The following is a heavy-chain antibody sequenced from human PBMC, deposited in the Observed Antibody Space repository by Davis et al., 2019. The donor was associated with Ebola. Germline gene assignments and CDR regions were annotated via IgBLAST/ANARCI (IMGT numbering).Heavy chain of an antibody. V-gene: IGHV3-21*01. Sequence: PGGSLRLSCAGSGFTFSSYTMNWVRQAPGKGLEWVSSIGSDGIHAFHADSVKGRFTISRDNAKNSLYLQMNSLRAEDTAVYYCARPTRNWYTSTWDCDYWGQGTLVTVSS. J-gene: IGHJ4*02. CDR3: ARPTRNWYTSTWDCDY. CDR2: IGSDGIHA. D-gene: IGHD6-13*01. CDR1: GFTFSSYT.